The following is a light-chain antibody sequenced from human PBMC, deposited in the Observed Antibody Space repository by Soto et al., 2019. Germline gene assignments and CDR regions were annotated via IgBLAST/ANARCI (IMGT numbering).Light chain of an antibody. Sequence: QSALTQLASVSGSPGQSITISCTGTSSDVGSYNLVSWYQQHPGKAPKFIIYEVTKRPSGVSNRFSGSKSGNTASLTISGLQAEDEADYYCCSYAGSRTFVVFGGGTKLTVL. J-gene: IGLJ2*01. CDR1: SSDVGSYNL. CDR2: EVT. V-gene: IGLV2-23*02. CDR3: CSYAGSRTFVV.